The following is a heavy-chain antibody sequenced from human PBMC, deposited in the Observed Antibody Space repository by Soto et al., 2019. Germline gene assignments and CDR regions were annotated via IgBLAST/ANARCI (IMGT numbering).Heavy chain of an antibody. J-gene: IGHJ3*02. CDR3: ARADDSGYYDAFDI. Sequence: SETLSLTCTVSGGSISSYYWSWIRQPPGKGLEWIGYIYYSGSTNYNPSLKSRVTISVDTSKNQFSLKLSSVTAADTAVYYCARADDSGYYDAFDIWGQGTMVTVSS. CDR2: IYYSGST. D-gene: IGHD3-22*01. CDR1: GGSISSYY. V-gene: IGHV4-59*01.